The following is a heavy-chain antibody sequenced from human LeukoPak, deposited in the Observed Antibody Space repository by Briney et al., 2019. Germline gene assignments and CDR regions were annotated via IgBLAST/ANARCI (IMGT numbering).Heavy chain of an antibody. CDR3: ARFHCVGDICYPDDY. J-gene: IGHJ4*02. CDR1: GGSFSGYY. D-gene: IGHD2-21*01. Sequence: KPSETLSLTCAVYGGSFSGYYWSWIRQPAGKGLEWIGRIYSSGNTNYNPSLKSRVTMSLDTSKNQFSLNLRSVTAADTAVYYCARFHCVGDICYPDDYWGQGTLVTVSS. V-gene: IGHV4-59*10. CDR2: IYSSGNT.